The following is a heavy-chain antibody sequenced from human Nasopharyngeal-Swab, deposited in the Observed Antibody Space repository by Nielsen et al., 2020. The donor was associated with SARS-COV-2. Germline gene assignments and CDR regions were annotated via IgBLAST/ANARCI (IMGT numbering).Heavy chain of an antibody. V-gene: IGHV4-59*11. Sequence: SETLSLTCTVPGAFISGHHWSWIRQPPGKGLEWIGYVSYSGITTYNPSLNSRVTISTDSSKNQFSLELGSVTAADTAVYYCAREEYYYDSSGNYYRAFDNWGQGTLVSVSS. J-gene: IGHJ4*02. CDR2: VSYSGIT. CDR3: AREEYYYDSSGNYYRAFDN. CDR1: GAFISGHH. D-gene: IGHD3-22*01.